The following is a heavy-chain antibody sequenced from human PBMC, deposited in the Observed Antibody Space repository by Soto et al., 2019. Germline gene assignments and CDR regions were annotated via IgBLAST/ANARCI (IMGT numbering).Heavy chain of an antibody. V-gene: IGHV3-48*02. Sequence: GGSLRLSCAASGFTFSHYSMNWVRQAPGKGLEWVSYIRSSDGTISYADSVKGRFTISSDNAKNSLYLQMNSLRDEDTAVYYCATDESYSFNYWGQGTLVTVSS. CDR1: GFTFSHYS. CDR3: ATDESYSFNY. J-gene: IGHJ4*02. D-gene: IGHD4-4*01. CDR2: IRSSDGTI.